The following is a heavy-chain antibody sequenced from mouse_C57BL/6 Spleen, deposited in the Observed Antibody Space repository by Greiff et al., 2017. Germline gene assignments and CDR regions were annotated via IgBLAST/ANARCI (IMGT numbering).Heavy chain of an antibody. CDR2: INPSSGYT. CDR3: ARVYYDYEGYYAMDY. CDR1: GYTFTSYT. Sequence: CASVKMSCKASGYTFTSYTMHWVKQRPGQGLEWIGYINPSSGYTKYNQKFKDKATLTADKSSSTAYMQLSSLTSEDSAVYYCARVYYDYEGYYAMDYWGQGTSVTVSS. V-gene: IGHV1-4*01. J-gene: IGHJ4*01. D-gene: IGHD2-4*01.